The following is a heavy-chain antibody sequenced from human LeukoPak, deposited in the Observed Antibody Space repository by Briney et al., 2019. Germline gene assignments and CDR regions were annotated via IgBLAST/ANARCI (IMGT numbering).Heavy chain of an antibody. J-gene: IGHJ2*01. CDR2: IYPGDSDT. CDR3: ARPYCNSGSCYGNWYFDL. CDR1: GYSFTSYW. V-gene: IGHV5-51*01. Sequence: TGESLKISCKGSGYSFTSYWIGWVRQMPGKGLEWMGIIYPGDSDTRYSPSFQGQVTISADKSISTAYLQWSSLKASDTAMYYCARPYCNSGSCYGNWYFDLWGRGTLVTVSS. D-gene: IGHD2-15*01.